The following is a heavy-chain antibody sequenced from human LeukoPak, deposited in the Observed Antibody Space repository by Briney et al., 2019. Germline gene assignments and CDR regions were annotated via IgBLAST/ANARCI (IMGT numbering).Heavy chain of an antibody. CDR3: VREAGPLD. Sequence: ASVKVSCKASGYTFTGYYIHWVRQAPGQAPEWVGWVNPNTGSTRYAQKFQGRVTMTRDTSITTAFMELRGLTFDDTAVFYCVREAGPLDWGQGTLVTVSS. CDR2: VNPNTGST. J-gene: IGHJ4*02. CDR1: GYTFTGYY. V-gene: IGHV1-2*02.